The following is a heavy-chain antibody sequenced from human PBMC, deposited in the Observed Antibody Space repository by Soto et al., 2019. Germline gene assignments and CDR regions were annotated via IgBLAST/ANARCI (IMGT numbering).Heavy chain of an antibody. Sequence: QVQLQESGPGLVKPSGTLSLTCAVSGGSISSSNWWSWVRQPPGKGLEWIGEIYHSGSTNYNPSLKSRASRSVDKSKNQVSLKRRSVTAADTAVYYCARAGTGGYSGSAVARTDWFDPWGQGTLVTVSS. CDR1: GGSISSSNW. V-gene: IGHV4-4*02. D-gene: IGHD1-26*01. J-gene: IGHJ5*02. CDR3: ARAGTGGYSGSAVARTDWFDP. CDR2: IYHSGST.